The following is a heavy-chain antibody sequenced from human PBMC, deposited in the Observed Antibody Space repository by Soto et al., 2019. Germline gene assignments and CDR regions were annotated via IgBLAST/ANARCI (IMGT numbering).Heavy chain of an antibody. V-gene: IGHV1-69*02. CDR3: ARVNSGYDSDAFDI. Sequence: QVQLVQSGAEVKKPGSSVKVSCKASGGTFSSYTISWVRQAPGQGLEWMGRIIPILGMASYAQKFRGRVTITAEKSPSTAYRELSSLSSEDTVVYCWARVNSGYDSDAFDIWGQGTMVTFSS. J-gene: IGHJ3*02. CDR2: IIPILGMA. D-gene: IGHD5-12*01. CDR1: GGTFSSYT.